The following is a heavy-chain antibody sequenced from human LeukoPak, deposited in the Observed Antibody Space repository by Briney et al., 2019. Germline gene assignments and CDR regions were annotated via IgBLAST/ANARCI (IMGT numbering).Heavy chain of an antibody. Sequence: ASVKVSCKASGYTFTGYYMHWVRQAPGQGLEWMGWINPNSGGANYAQKFQGRVTMTRDTSISTAYMDLSSLRSDDTAVYYCAREGGEGSYWPYDYWGQGTLVTVSS. D-gene: IGHD1-26*01. CDR2: INPNSGGA. J-gene: IGHJ4*02. V-gene: IGHV1-2*02. CDR1: GYTFTGYY. CDR3: AREGGEGSYWPYDY.